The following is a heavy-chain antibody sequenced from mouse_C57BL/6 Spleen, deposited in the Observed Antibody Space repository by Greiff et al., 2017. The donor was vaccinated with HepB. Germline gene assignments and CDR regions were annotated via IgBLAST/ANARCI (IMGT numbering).Heavy chain of an antibody. Sequence: QVQLQQSGAELVKPGASVKLSCKASGYTFTSYWMQWVKQRPGQGLEWIGEIDPSDSYTNYNQKFKGKATLTVDTSSSTAYMQLSSLTSEDSAVYYCARYYGSSPYYYAMDYWGQGTSVTVSS. CDR3: ARYYGSSPYYYAMDY. CDR2: IDPSDSYT. V-gene: IGHV1-50*01. D-gene: IGHD1-1*01. CDR1: GYTFTSYW. J-gene: IGHJ4*01.